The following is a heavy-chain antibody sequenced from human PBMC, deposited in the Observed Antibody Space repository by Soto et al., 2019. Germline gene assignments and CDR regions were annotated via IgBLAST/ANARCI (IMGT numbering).Heavy chain of an antibody. D-gene: IGHD1-26*01. CDR3: ARRACR. Sequence: EVQLVESGGGLVQPGGSPRLSCAVSGFTFSSSEMYWVRQAPGKGLEWISYIHPSGQPIFYADSVKGRFTISRDNANNSLFLQMNSLRAEDTAVYYCARRACRWGQGTMVTSSS. J-gene: IGHJ3*01. CDR2: IHPSGQPI. CDR1: GFTFSSSE. V-gene: IGHV3-48*03.